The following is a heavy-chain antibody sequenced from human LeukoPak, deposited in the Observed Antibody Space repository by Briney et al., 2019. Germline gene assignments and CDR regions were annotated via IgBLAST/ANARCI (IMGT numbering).Heavy chain of an antibody. CDR3: ARSPYSSGYPGELDY. D-gene: IGHD3-22*01. J-gene: IGHJ4*02. Sequence: GGSLRLSCAASGFTLSSYGMHWVRQAPGKGLGWVAVISYDGSNKYYADSVKGRFTISRDNSKNTLYLQMNSVRAEDTAVYYCARSPYSSGYPGELDYWGQGTLVTVSS. CDR2: ISYDGSNK. V-gene: IGHV3-30*03. CDR1: GFTLSSYG.